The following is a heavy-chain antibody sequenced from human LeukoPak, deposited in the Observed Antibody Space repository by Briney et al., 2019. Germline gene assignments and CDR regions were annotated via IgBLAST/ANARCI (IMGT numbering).Heavy chain of an antibody. CDR3: ARGVVKPNYFDY. J-gene: IGHJ4*02. D-gene: IGHD3-3*01. CDR2: IYYSGST. V-gene: IGHV4-31*03. CDR1: GGSISSGGYY. Sequence: SETLSLTCTVSGGSISSGGYYWSWIRQHPGKGLEWIGYIYYSGSTYYNPSLKSRVTISVDTPKNQFSLKLSPVTAADTAVYYCARGVVKPNYFDYWGQGTLVTVSS.